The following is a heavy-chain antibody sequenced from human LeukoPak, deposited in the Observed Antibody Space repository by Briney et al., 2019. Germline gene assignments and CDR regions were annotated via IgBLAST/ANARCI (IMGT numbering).Heavy chain of an antibody. CDR1: GFTFSSYS. Sequence: GGSLRLSCAASGFTFSSYSMNWVRQAPGKGLEWVSYISSSSSTIYYADSVKGRFTISRDNAKNSLYLQMNSLRAEDTAVYYCARGGGELSPYYFDYWGQGTLVTVSS. D-gene: IGHD3-16*02. J-gene: IGHJ4*02. V-gene: IGHV3-48*04. CDR2: ISSSSSTI. CDR3: ARGGGELSPYYFDY.